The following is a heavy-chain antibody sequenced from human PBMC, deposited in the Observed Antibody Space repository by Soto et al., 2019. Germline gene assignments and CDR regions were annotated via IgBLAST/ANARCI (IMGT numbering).Heavy chain of an antibody. CDR2: IKTKALGGTK. CDR3: TTDSYGTMLDVRCDY. J-gene: IGHJ4*01. CDR1: GFAFSNAW. D-gene: IGHD3-10*02. V-gene: IGHV3-15*07. Sequence: EVQLVESGGGLVKPGGSLRLSCAASGFAFSNAWINWVRQAPGKGLEWVGRIKTKALGGTKDFAAHVRGRFAITRDDSRNMVYMQMNSSNTEDTAVYYCTTDSYGTMLDVRCDYLGHGTLVTVSA.